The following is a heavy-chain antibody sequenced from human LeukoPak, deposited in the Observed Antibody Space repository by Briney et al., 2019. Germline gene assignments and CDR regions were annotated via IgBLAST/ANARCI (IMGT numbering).Heavy chain of an antibody. J-gene: IGHJ4*02. CDR3: ASESGALDY. D-gene: IGHD1-26*01. CDR2: IYYSGST. Sequence: SETLSLTCTVSGGSISSYYWSWIRQPPGKGLEWIGYIYYSGSTYYNPSLKSRVTISVDTSKNQLSLKLSSVTAADTAVYYCASESGALDYWGQGTLVTVSS. V-gene: IGHV4-59*06. CDR1: GGSISSYY.